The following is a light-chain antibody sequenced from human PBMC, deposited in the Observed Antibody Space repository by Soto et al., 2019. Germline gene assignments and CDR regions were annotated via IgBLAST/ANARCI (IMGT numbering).Light chain of an antibody. Sequence: DIQMTQSTSTLSAYVGDRVTVTCRASQSISSWLAWYQQKPGKAPKLLIYDASSLESGVPSRFSGSGSGTEFTLTISSLQPEDFATYYCLQHNSYPITFGQGTRLEIK. CDR3: LQHNSYPIT. V-gene: IGKV1-5*01. CDR1: QSISSW. J-gene: IGKJ5*01. CDR2: DAS.